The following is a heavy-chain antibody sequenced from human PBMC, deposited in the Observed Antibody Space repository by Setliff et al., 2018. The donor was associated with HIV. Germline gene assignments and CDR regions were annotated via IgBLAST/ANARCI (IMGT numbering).Heavy chain of an antibody. D-gene: IGHD6-13*01. V-gene: IGHV1-24*01. CDR2: FDPEDGET. CDR1: GYTFTNYY. J-gene: IGHJ1*01. Sequence: AASVKVSCKASGYTFTNYYMHWVRQAPGKGLEWMANFDPEDGETFYAQKFQGRLTMTEDTSTDTAYMELSSLRSDDTAMYYCATDPGYSSTWYSESFQHWGQGTVVTVSS. CDR3: ATDPGYSSTWYSESFQH.